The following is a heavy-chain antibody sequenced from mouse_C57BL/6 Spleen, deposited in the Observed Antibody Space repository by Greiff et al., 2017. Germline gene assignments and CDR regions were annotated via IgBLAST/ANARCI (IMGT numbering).Heavy chain of an antibody. CDR3: ARKGYYGSRSYFYY. Sequence: QVQLQQPGAELVRPGSSVKLSCKASGYTFTSYWMDWVKQRPGQGLEWIGNIYPSDSETHYNQKFKDKATLTVDKSSSTAYMQLSSLTSEDSAVYYCARKGYYGSRSYFYYWGQGTTLTVSS. D-gene: IGHD1-1*01. V-gene: IGHV1-61*01. CDR2: IYPSDSET. J-gene: IGHJ2*01. CDR1: GYTFTSYW.